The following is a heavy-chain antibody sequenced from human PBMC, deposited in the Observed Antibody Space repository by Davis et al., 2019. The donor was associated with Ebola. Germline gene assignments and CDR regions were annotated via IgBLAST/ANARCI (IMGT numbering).Heavy chain of an antibody. V-gene: IGHV3-74*01. CDR1: GFTFRSYA. CDR2: INPDGGST. D-gene: IGHD5-12*01. J-gene: IGHJ4*01. Sequence: GESLKIPCAASGFTFRSYAMHWVRQLPGKGLVWVSRINPDGGSTSYADSVKGRFTISRDNAKNTLSLQMNSLRVEDTAVYYCVRDSGYYSHDYWGHGTLVTVSS. CDR3: VRDSGYYSHDY.